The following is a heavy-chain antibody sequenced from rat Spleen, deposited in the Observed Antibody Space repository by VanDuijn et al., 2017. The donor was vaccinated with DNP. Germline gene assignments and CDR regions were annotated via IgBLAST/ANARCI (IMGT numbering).Heavy chain of an antibody. J-gene: IGHJ4*01. D-gene: IGHD4-3*01. V-gene: IGHV5S10*01. CDR1: GFTFSDYN. CDR2: IIYDGSRT. Sequence: EVQLVESGGGLVQPGRSLKLSCAASGFTFSDYNMAWVRQAPKKGLEWVATIIYDGSRTYYRDSVKGRFTISRDNAKSTLYLQMDSLRSEDTATYYCATLHSGYDAMDAWGQGTSVTVSS. CDR3: ATLHSGYDAMDA.